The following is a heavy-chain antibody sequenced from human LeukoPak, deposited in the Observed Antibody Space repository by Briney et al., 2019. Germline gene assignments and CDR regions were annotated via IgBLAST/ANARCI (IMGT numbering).Heavy chain of an antibody. J-gene: IGHJ3*02. CDR3: ARRYWDAFDI. CDR1: GGSISSYY. Sequence: ETLSLTCTVSGGSISSYYWSWIRQPPGKGLEWIGYIYYSESTNYNPSLKSRVTISVDTSKNQFSLKLSSVTAADTAVYYCARRYWDAFDIWGQGTMVRLFS. D-gene: IGHD2-8*02. V-gene: IGHV4-59*08. CDR2: IYYSEST.